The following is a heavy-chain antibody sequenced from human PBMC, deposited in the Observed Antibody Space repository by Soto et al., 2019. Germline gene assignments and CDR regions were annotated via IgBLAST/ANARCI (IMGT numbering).Heavy chain of an antibody. V-gene: IGHV3-15*07. D-gene: IGHD2-21*01. J-gene: IGHJ4*02. CDR2: IKSKTDGGTT. Sequence: GWSLRLSCSASFFTFSNAWMNLVLHSPGKGLELFGRIKSKTDGGTTDYAAPVKGRFTISRDDSKNTLYLQMNSLKTEDTAVYYCTTVGPPDYYFARWGQGTLVTVSS. CDR3: TTVGPPDYYFAR. CDR1: FFTFSNAW.